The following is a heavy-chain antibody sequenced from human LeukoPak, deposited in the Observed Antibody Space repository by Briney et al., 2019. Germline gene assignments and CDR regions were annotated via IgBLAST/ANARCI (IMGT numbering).Heavy chain of an antibody. CDR2: INSDGSST. CDR1: GFTFSSYW. V-gene: IGHV3-74*01. CDR3: ARGMESGGRRGGYYFDY. D-gene: IGHD2-15*01. J-gene: IGHJ4*02. Sequence: PGGSLRLSCAASGFTFSSYWVHWVRQAPGKGLVWVSRINSDGSSTSYADSVKGRFTISRDNAKNTLYLQMNSLRAEDTAVYYCARGMESGGRRGGYYFDYWGQGTLVTVSS.